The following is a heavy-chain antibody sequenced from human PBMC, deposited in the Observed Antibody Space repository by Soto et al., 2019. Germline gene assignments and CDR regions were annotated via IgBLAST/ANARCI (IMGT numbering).Heavy chain of an antibody. D-gene: IGHD3-22*01. Sequence: PGGSLRLSCAASGFTFSSYWMHWVRQAPGKGLVWVSRINSDGSSTSYADSVKGRFTISRDNAKNTLYLQMNSLRAEDTAVYDCAREPYHWENYYDSSGYYYVGAFDIWGQGTMVTVSS. CDR1: GFTFSSYW. J-gene: IGHJ3*02. CDR3: AREPYHWENYYDSSGYYYVGAFDI. V-gene: IGHV3-74*01. CDR2: INSDGSST.